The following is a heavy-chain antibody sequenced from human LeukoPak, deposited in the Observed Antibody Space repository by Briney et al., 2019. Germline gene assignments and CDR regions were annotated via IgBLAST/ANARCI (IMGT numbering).Heavy chain of an antibody. CDR3: VVVLVPAAVWQFDV. V-gene: IGHV3-33*01. CDR2: IWPDGNKK. J-gene: IGHJ2*01. CDR1: GYPFSQHG. Sequence: PGGSLRLSCVASGYPFSQHGIHWVRQAPGRGLEWVAVIWPDGNKKEYADSVRGRFIVSKDNSENTLSLQMNSLRAEDTAVNYCVVVLVPAAVWQFDVWGRGTLVTVSS. D-gene: IGHD2-2*01.